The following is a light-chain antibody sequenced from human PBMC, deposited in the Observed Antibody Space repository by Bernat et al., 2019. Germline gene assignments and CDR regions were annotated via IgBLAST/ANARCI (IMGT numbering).Light chain of an antibody. Sequence: DIQLTQSPPFLSASVVDRATITSRSSQVIGTFLAWYQQKPGKAPNLLFYGASTLQTGVPSRFSGSGSGTEFTLTISSLRPEDFATYHSQQLNSYPITFGRGTRLEIK. CDR3: QQLNSYPIT. V-gene: IGKV1-9*01. CDR1: QVIGTF. CDR2: GAS. J-gene: IGKJ5*01.